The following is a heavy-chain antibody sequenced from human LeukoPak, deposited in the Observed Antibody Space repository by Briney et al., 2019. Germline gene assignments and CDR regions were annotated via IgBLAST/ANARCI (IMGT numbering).Heavy chain of an antibody. CDR2: ISSSSSYI. Sequence: GGSLRLSCAASGLTFSSYSKNWARHAPGKGLEWVSSISSSSSYIYYVDSVKGRFTISRDNPKNSLYLQMNTLRDEDTPVYHLVRRSGSACGAYWGQGTLVTVPS. V-gene: IGHV3-21*01. J-gene: IGHJ4*02. D-gene: IGHD1-26*01. CDR1: GLTFSSYS. CDR3: VRRSGSACGAY.